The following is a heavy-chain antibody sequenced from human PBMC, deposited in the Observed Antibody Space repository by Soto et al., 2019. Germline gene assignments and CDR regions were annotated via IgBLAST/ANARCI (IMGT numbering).Heavy chain of an antibody. CDR1: GGSISSFS. CDR2: VYYSGNT. J-gene: IGHJ4*02. CDR3: ARARYNYFDY. Sequence: SETLSLTCTVSGGSISSFSWSWIRQPPGKGLEYIGNVYYSGNTNYNPSLKSRVIVSVDTSKNQFSLRLSSVTAADTAVYYCARARYNYFDYWGQGTPVTVSS. D-gene: IGHD5-18*01. V-gene: IGHV4-59*01.